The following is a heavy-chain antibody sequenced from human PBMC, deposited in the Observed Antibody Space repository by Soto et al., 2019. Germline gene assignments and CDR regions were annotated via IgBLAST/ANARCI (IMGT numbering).Heavy chain of an antibody. D-gene: IGHD3-10*01. V-gene: IGHV3-74*01. J-gene: IGHJ4*02. CDR2: INSEGSTT. CDR3: VRDDIGRGIDY. Sequence: GGSLRLSCAASGFTFSRYWMHWVRQAPGRGLVWVSHINSEGSTTTYADSVEGRFTISRDNAKNTPYLQMNSLRAEDTAVYYCVRDDIGRGIDYWGLGTLVTVSS. CDR1: GFTFSRYW.